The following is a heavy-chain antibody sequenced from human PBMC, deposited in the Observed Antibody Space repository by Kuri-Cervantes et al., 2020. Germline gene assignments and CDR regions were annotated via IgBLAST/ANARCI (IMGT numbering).Heavy chain of an antibody. CDR3: ARDRGYYGFFDP. CDR1: GYSIGSGYY. CDR2: IYHSGST. D-gene: IGHD3-10*01. J-gene: IGHJ5*02. V-gene: IGHV4-38-2*02. Sequence: GSLRLSCAVSGYSIGSGYYWGWIRQPPGKGLEWIGSIYHSGSTYYNPSLKSRVTISVDTSKNQFSLKLSSVTATDTAAYYCARDRGYYGFFDPWGQGTLVTVSS.